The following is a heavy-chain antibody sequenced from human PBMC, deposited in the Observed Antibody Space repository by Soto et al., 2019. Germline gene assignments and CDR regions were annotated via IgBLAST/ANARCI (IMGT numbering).Heavy chain of an antibody. Sequence: VQLVESGGGVVQPGRSLRLSCAASGFTFSTNAMHWVRQAPGKGLEWVAVISYEGSTTYYADSVKGRFTISRDNSKNTLYLQMNSLRAEDTAVYYCATQFNGWSYYFDYWGQGTLVTVSS. CDR3: ATQFNGWSYYFDY. V-gene: IGHV3-30-3*01. CDR1: GFTFSTNA. CDR2: ISYEGSTT. J-gene: IGHJ4*02. D-gene: IGHD6-19*01.